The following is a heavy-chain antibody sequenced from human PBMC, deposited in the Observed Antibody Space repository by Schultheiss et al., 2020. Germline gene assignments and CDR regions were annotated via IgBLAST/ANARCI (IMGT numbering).Heavy chain of an antibody. J-gene: IGHJ5*02. V-gene: IGHV3-15*01. D-gene: IGHD2-2*02. CDR2: IKSKTDGGTT. CDR3: TTGYTATWHDHR. CDR1: GFTFSNAW. Sequence: GGSLRLSCAASGFTFSNAWMSWVRQAPGKGLEWVGRIKSKTDGGTTDYAAPVKDRFTISRDDSKNTLYLQMSGLKIEDTAVYYCTTGYTATWHDHRWGQGNLGTVSS.